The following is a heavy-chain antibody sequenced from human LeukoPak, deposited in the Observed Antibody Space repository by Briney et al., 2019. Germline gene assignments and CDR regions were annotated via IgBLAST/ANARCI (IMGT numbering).Heavy chain of an antibody. V-gene: IGHV4-61*01. J-gene: IGHJ4*02. CDR3: ARGDPSMPFDY. D-gene: IGHD2/OR15-2a*01. Sequence: PSETLSLTCTVSGGSISSSSYYWSWIRQPPGKGLEWIGYTYYSGATNYNPSLKSRVTILLDTSKNQFSLKLSSVTAADTAVYYCARGDPSMPFDYWGQGTLVTASS. CDR1: GGSISSSSYY. CDR2: TYYSGAT.